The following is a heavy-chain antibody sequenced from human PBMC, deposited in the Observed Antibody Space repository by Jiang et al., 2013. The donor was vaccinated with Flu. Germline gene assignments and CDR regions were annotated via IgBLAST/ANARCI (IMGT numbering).Heavy chain of an antibody. V-gene: IGHV4-38-2*02. D-gene: IGHD2-15*01. CDR2: IYHSGST. CDR1: GYSISSGYY. Sequence: LLKPSETLSLTCTVSGYSISSGYYWGWIRQPPGKGLEWIGSIYHSGSTYYNPSLKSRVTISVDTSKNQFSLKLSSVTAADTAVYYCARDDYCSGGSCPSYYYYGMDVWGQGTTVTVSS. J-gene: IGHJ6*02. CDR3: ARDDYCSGGSCPSYYYYGMDV.